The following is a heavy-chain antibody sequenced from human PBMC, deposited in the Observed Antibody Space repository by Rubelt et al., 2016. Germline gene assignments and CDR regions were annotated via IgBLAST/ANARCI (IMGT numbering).Heavy chain of an antibody. V-gene: IGHV4-31*03. CDR2: INHSGST. Sequence: QVQLQESGPGLVKPSQTLSLTCTVSGGSISSGGYYWSWIRQHPGKGLEWIGEINHSGSTNCNPSLKSRVTISVDTSKNQFSLKLSSVTAADTAVYYCARRKGPFFDYWGQGTLVTVSS. CDR1: GGSISSGGYY. J-gene: IGHJ4*02. CDR3: ARRKGPFFDY.